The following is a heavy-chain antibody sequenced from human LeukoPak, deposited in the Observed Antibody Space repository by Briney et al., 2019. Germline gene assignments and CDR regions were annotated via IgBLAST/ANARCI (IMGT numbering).Heavy chain of an antibody. CDR1: GGSISSYY. D-gene: IGHD1-26*01. CDR2: IYYSGST. Sequence: SETLSLTCTVSGGSISSYYWSWIRQPPGKGLEWIGYIYYSGSTNYNPSLRSRVTISVDTSKNQFSLKLSSVAAADTAVYYCARALGAIDDYWGQGTLVTVSS. V-gene: IGHV4-59*01. CDR3: ARALGAIDDY. J-gene: IGHJ4*02.